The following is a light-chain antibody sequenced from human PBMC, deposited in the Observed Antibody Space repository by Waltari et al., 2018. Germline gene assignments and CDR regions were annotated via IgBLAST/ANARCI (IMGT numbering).Light chain of an antibody. CDR2: DTS. V-gene: IGKV3-11*01. Sequence: EIVLTQSPATLSLSPGERATLSCRASQSVGNYLAWYPQTPGLAPRLLIYDTSNRATGIPARFSGSGSGTDFTLTISSLEPEDFAFYYCQQGRSWPPVTFGQGTRLEIK. CDR3: QQGRSWPPVT. J-gene: IGKJ5*01. CDR1: QSVGNY.